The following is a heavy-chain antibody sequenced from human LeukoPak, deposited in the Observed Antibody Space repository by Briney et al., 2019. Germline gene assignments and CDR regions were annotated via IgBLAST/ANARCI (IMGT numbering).Heavy chain of an antibody. CDR1: GFTFSNPW. V-gene: IGHV3-7*04. CDR2: IKQDGSEK. D-gene: IGHD3-22*01. Sequence: PGGSLRLSCAASGFTFSNPWMYWFRQAPGKGLEWVANIKQDGSEKYYVDSVKGRFTISRDNAKSSLFLQMNSLRVEETAVYYCARGEYYYDGGYWGQGTLVTVSS. CDR3: ARGEYYYDGGY. J-gene: IGHJ4*02.